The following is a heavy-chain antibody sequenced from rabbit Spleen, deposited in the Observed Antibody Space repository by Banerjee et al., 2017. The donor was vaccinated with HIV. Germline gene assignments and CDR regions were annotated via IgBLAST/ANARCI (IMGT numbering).Heavy chain of an antibody. Sequence: QSLEESGGDLVKPGGSLTLSCKASGIDFTNYYISWVRQAPGKGLEWIGIIYAAKGSTDYASWVNGRFTISSDNAQSTVDLKMTSLTAADTATYFCARGDSGGVYYDLWGPGTLVTVS. V-gene: IGHV1S7*01. J-gene: IGHJ6*01. D-gene: IGHD8-1*01. CDR2: IYAAKGST. CDR1: GIDFTNYY. CDR3: ARGDSGGVYYDL.